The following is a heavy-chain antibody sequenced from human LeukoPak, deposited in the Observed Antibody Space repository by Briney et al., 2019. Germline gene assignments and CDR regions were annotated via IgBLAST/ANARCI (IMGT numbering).Heavy chain of an antibody. CDR1: GGSISSGGYS. V-gene: IGHV4-30-4*07. CDR2: IYYSGST. CDR3: ARVQRWLQLNWFDP. Sequence: PSETLTLTCAVSGGSISSGGYSWSWIRQPPGKGLEWIGYIYYSGSTYYNPSLKSRVTISVDTSKNQFSLKLSSVTAADTAVYYCARVQRWLQLNWFDPWGQGTLVTVSS. D-gene: IGHD5-24*01. J-gene: IGHJ5*02.